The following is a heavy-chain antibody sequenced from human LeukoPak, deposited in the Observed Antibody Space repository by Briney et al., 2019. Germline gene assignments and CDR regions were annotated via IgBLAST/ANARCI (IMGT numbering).Heavy chain of an antibody. CDR1: GFSLHTRAMN. V-gene: IGHV2-5*01. CDR2: IRWTDEK. CDR3: ARDFDWSIAY. Sequence: SGPTLVHPTQPLTLTCTFSGFSLHTRAMNVAWIRQPPEKALEWLALIRWTDEKSYNPSLKNRLTITKDTSKNQVVLTMANMDPVDTATYFCARDFDWSIAYWGQGSPVTVSS. D-gene: IGHD3-9*01. J-gene: IGHJ4*02.